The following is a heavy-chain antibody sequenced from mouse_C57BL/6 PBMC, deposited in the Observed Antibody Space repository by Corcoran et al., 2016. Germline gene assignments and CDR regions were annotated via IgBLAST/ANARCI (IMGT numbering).Heavy chain of an antibody. CDR3: ASFAY. Sequence: DVQLQESGPGLVKPSQSLSLTCSVTGYSITRGYYWNWIRQFPGNKLEWMGYISYDGSNNYNPSLKNRISITRDTSKNQFFLKLNSVTTEDTATYYCASFAYWGQGTLVTVSA. J-gene: IGHJ3*01. CDR2: ISYDGSN. CDR1: GYSITRGYY. V-gene: IGHV3-6*01.